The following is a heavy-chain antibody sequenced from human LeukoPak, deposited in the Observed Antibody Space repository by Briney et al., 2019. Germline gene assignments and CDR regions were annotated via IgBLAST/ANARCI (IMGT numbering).Heavy chain of an antibody. CDR3: AKDARRTMGWYFFDY. V-gene: IGHV3-23*01. CDR2: ISDSGDIT. J-gene: IGHJ4*02. Sequence: GGSLRLFHAASGFAFCNQAIRWVRQASGKGLEWVSVISDSGDITYYADSVKGRFTISRDNSKNTLFLQMNSLRAEDTAVYYCAKDARRTMGWYFFDYWGQGTLVTVSS. D-gene: IGHD6-19*01. CDR1: GFAFCNQA.